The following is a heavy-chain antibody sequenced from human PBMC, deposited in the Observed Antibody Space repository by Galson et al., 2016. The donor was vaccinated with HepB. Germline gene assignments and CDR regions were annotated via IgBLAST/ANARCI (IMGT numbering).Heavy chain of an antibody. CDR3: ARAGGSTSSSLASGRDL. Sequence: ETLSLTCTVSGDSISSSKWWTWVRQTPEKGLEWIGEVYHGGSTNYNPSLKGRVVISVDKSTNQFSLKLTSVTAADTAVYYCARAGGSTSSSLASGRDLWGQGTLVTVSS. CDR2: VYHGGST. CDR1: GDSISSSKW. D-gene: IGHD1-26*01. J-gene: IGHJ5*02. V-gene: IGHV4-4*02.